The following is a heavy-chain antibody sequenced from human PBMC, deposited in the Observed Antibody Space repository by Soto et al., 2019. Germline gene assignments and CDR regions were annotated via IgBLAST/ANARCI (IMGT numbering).Heavy chain of an antibody. J-gene: IGHJ3*02. CDR3: AKIGRITIFGVVMTPDAFDI. Sequence: PGGPLRLSGAASVLTCSSYAMSWVRQAPGKGLEWVSAISGIGGSTYYADSVKGRFTISRDNSKNTLYLQMNSLRAEDTAVYYCAKIGRITIFGVVMTPDAFDIWGQGTMVTVS. CDR1: VLTCSSYA. D-gene: IGHD3-3*01. CDR2: ISGIGGST. V-gene: IGHV3-23*01.